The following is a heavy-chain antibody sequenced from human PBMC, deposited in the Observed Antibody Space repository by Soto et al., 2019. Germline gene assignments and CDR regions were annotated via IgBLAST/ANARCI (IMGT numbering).Heavy chain of an antibody. D-gene: IGHD3-3*01. CDR3: ARGRFNAFGI. J-gene: IGHJ3*02. Sequence: SQTLSLTCGISGDSVSSNSVAWNWISQSPSRGLEWLGRTYYRSKWYNDYGVTVKGRITINPDTSKNQFSLQLNSVTPEDTAVYYCARGRFNAFGIWGQGKMVTVS. CDR2: TYYRSKWYN. CDR1: GDSVSSNSVA. V-gene: IGHV6-1*01.